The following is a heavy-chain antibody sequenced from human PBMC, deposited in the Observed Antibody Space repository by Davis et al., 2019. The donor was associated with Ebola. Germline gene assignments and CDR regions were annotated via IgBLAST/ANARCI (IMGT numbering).Heavy chain of an antibody. V-gene: IGHV3-21*01. CDR1: GFTFSNYA. CDR3: ARGRRLLADAFHI. D-gene: IGHD2-8*02. J-gene: IGHJ3*02. Sequence: GESLKISCATSGFTFSNYAMNWARQAPGKGLEWVSTISSSSNYKYYAESVKGRFTISRDNANNSLTLQMNSLGAEDTAVYYCARGRRLLADAFHIWGQGTMVTASS. CDR2: ISSSSNYK.